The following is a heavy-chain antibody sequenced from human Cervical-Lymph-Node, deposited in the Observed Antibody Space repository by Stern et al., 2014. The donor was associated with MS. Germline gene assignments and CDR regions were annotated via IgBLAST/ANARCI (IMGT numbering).Heavy chain of an antibody. V-gene: IGHV3-53*01. J-gene: IGHJ3*02. Sequence: EDQLVESGGGLIQPGGSLRLSCAAPGFTVSNNYMSWVRQAPGKGLEWVSLIYTDDSTSYAGSVKGRFPISRDSSTNQLFLQMNSLRAEDTAVYYCARAIFGVNTAAMAPDAFDTWGQGTMVTVSS. CDR1: GFTVSNNY. CDR2: IYTDDST. D-gene: IGHD3-3*01. CDR3: ARAIFGVNTAAMAPDAFDT.